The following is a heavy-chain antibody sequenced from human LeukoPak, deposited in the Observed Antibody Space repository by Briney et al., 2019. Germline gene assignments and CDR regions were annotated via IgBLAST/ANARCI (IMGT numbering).Heavy chain of an antibody. Sequence: ASVKVSCKASGGTFSIYAISWVRQAPGQRLEWMGWINAGNGNTKYAQKFQGRLTITRDTSASTAYMELSSLTFEDTAVYYCTRGRWSATTASYYLDFWGQGTLVTVSS. CDR2: INAGNGNT. J-gene: IGHJ4*02. V-gene: IGHV1-3*01. CDR3: TRGRWSATTASYYLDF. CDR1: GGTFSIYA. D-gene: IGHD2-15*01.